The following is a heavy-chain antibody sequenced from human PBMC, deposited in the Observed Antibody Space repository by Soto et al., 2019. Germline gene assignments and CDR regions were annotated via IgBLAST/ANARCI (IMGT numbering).Heavy chain of an antibody. CDR1: GGSISSGGYY. CDR3: AREFGPRAMVRGVPASV. J-gene: IGHJ4*02. V-gene: IGHV4-31*03. CDR2: IYYSGST. D-gene: IGHD3-10*01. Sequence: QVQLQESGPGLVKPSQTLSLTCTVSGGSISSGGYYWSWIRQHPGKGLEWIGYIYYSGSTYYNPSLKSRVTISVDTSKNQFSLKLSSVTAADTAVYYCAREFGPRAMVRGVPASVWGQGTLVTVSS.